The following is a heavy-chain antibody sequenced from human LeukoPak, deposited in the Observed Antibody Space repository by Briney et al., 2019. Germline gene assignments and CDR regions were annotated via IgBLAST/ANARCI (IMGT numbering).Heavy chain of an antibody. J-gene: IGHJ4*02. V-gene: IGHV3-21*01. CDR1: GFTFSSHS. D-gene: IGHD2-15*01. CDR2: ISGSSTYI. Sequence: GGSLRLSCAASGFTFSSHSINWVRQAPGKGLEWVSSISGSSTYIYYADSVKGRFTISRDNAKNSLYLQMNSLRAEDTAVYYCARAEIDCSGGSCYSYYFDYWGQGTLVTVSS. CDR3: ARAEIDCSGGSCYSYYFDY.